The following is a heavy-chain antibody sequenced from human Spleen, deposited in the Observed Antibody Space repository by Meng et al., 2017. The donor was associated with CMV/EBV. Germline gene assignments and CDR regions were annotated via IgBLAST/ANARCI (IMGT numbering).Heavy chain of an antibody. CDR3: ARGDERITIYYFYYYGMEV. V-gene: IGHV3-48*04. D-gene: IGHD3-10*01. Sequence: GESLKISCAASEFSFTSYDMNWVRQAPGKGLEWVSYISRSSSTIYYADSVKGRFTISRDNAKNSLYLQMNSLRAEDTAVYYWARGDERITIYYFYYYGMEVCGQGTTVTVSS. CDR2: ISRSSSTI. J-gene: IGHJ6*02. CDR1: EFSFTSYD.